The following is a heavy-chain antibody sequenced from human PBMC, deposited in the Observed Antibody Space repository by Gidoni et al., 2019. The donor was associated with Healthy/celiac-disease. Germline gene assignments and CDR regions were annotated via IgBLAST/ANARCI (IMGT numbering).Heavy chain of an antibody. CDR2: IRSKAYGGTT. V-gene: IGHV3-49*04. CDR1: GFTFGDYA. Sequence: EVQLVESGGGLVQPGRSLSLSCTASGFTFGDYAMSWVRQAPGKGLEWVGFIRSKAYGGTTEYAASVKGRFTISRDDSKSIAYLQMNSLKTEDTAVYYCTRGPYYFDYWGQGTLVTVSS. CDR3: TRGPYYFDY. J-gene: IGHJ4*02.